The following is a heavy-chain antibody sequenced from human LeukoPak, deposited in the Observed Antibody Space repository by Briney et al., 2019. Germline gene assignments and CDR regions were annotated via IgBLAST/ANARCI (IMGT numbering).Heavy chain of an antibody. D-gene: IGHD2-15*01. Sequence: ASVKVSCKAAGYTFLHYGISWVRQAPGQGLEWMGWMNPNSGNTGYAQKFQGRVTMTRNTSISTAYMELSSLRSEDTAVYYCARAGGYCGRISCPYYFDYWGQGSLVAVSS. CDR1: GYTFLHYG. V-gene: IGHV1-8*02. J-gene: IGHJ4*02. CDR3: ARAGGYCGRISCPYYFDY. CDR2: MNPNSGNT.